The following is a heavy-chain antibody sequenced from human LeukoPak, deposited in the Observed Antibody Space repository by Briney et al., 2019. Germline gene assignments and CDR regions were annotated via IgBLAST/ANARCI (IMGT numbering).Heavy chain of an antibody. V-gene: IGHV4-31*03. CDR2: IYYSGST. D-gene: IGHD1-26*01. J-gene: IGHJ4*02. CDR3: ARVSGSYYVVDY. Sequence: PSETLSLTCTVSGGSISSGGYYWSWIRQHPGKGLEWIGYIYYSGSTYYNASLKSRLTISVDTSENQFSLKLSSVTAADTAVYYCARVSGSYYVVDYWGQGTLVTVSS. CDR1: GGSISSGGYY.